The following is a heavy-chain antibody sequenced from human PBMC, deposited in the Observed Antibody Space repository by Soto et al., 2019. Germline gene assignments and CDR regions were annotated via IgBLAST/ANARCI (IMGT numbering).Heavy chain of an antibody. J-gene: IGHJ4*02. Sequence: SGTLSVTSVVFGGCINIKRRSWIRQPAGKGLEWIGRVYSSGTTDYNPSLNSRATMSVETSKNQFSLKLTSVTAADTAVYYCARDIGSYAYAEGYWGQGIQVTVSS. CDR1: GGCINIKR. CDR3: ARDIGSYAYAEGY. D-gene: IGHD2-2*01. V-gene: IGHV4-4*07. CDR2: VYSSGTT.